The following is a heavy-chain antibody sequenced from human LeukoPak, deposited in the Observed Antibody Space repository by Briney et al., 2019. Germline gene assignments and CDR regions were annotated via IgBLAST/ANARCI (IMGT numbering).Heavy chain of an antibody. V-gene: IGHV3-48*02. CDR1: GFTFSSYS. Sequence: TGGSLRLSCAASGFTFSSYSMNWVRQAPGKGLEWVSYISSSSSTIYYADSVKGRFTISRDNAKNSLYLQMNSLRDEDTAVYYCARDGELDDSPYYDILTDPSHPDYWGQGTLVTVSS. D-gene: IGHD3-9*01. J-gene: IGHJ4*02. CDR2: ISSSSSTI. CDR3: ARDGELDDSPYYDILTDPSHPDY.